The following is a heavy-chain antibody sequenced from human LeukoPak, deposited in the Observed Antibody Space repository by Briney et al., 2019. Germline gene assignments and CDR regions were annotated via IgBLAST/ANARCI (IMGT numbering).Heavy chain of an antibody. D-gene: IGHD6-13*01. Sequence: ASVKVSCKASGYTFTSYAMHWVRQAPGQRLEWMGWINAGNGSTKYSQKFQGRVTITRDTSASTAYMELSSLRSEDTAVYYCARALGYSSSWYWFDPWGQGTMVTVSS. CDR2: INAGNGST. CDR1: GYTFTSYA. V-gene: IGHV1-3*01. J-gene: IGHJ3*01. CDR3: ARALGYSSSWYWFDP.